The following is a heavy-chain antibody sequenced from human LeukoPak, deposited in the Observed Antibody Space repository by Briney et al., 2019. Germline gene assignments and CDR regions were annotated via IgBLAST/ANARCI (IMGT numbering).Heavy chain of an antibody. CDR2: IWYDGSNK. Sequence: GGSLRLSCAASGFTFSSYGMPWVRQAPGKGLEWVAVIWYDGSNKYYADSVKGRFTISRDNSKNTLYLQMNSLRAEDTAVYYCARHGRVTASFDYWGQGTLVTVSS. J-gene: IGHJ4*02. CDR1: GFTFSSYG. D-gene: IGHD2-21*02. CDR3: ARHGRVTASFDY. V-gene: IGHV3-33*01.